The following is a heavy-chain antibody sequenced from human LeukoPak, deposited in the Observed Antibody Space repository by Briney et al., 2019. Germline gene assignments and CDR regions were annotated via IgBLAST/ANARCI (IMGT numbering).Heavy chain of an antibody. CDR2: ISYDGSNK. CDR3: ARDPIFGVVSYYYYGMDV. Sequence: GGSLRLSCAASGFTFSSYGMHWVRQAPGKGLEWVAVISYDGSNKYYADSVKGRFTISRDNSKNTLYLQMSSLRAEDTAVYYCARDPIFGVVSYYYYGMDVWGQGTTVTVSS. D-gene: IGHD3-3*01. V-gene: IGHV3-30*03. CDR1: GFTFSSYG. J-gene: IGHJ6*02.